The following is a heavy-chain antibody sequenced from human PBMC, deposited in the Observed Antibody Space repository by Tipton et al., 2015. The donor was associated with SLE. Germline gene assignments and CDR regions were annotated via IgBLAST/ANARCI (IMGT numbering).Heavy chain of an antibody. CDR2: IRSKTNSYAT. CDR1: GFTFSGSA. Sequence: SLRLSCAASGFTFSGSAMHWVRQASGKGLEWVGRIRSKTNSYATAYAASMRSRFTISRDDSKNMAYLQMNSLRTEDTAVYYCTRLCASSSCYASFDYWGQGTLVTVSS. V-gene: IGHV3-73*01. J-gene: IGHJ4*02. CDR3: TRLCASSSCYASFDY. D-gene: IGHD2-2*01.